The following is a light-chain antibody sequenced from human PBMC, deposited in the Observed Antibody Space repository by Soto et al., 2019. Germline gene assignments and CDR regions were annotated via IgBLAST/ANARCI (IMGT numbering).Light chain of an antibody. CDR2: GAS. CDR3: QQYGSSRT. J-gene: IGKJ1*01. Sequence: EIVMTQSPATLSVSPGEGATLSCRASQSVSSKLAWYQQRPGQAPRLLIYGASSRATGIPDRFSGSGSGTDFTLTISRLAPEDFAVYYCQQYGSSRTFGQGTKVDIK. V-gene: IGKV3-20*01. CDR1: QSVSSK.